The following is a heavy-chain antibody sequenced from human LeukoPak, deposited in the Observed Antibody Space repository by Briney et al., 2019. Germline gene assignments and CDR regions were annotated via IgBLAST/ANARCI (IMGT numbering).Heavy chain of an antibody. J-gene: IGHJ6*03. CDR3: ARELGVDHHMDV. V-gene: IGHV4-38-2*02. Sequence: PSETLSLTCTVSGYSISSGYYWGWIRQPPGKGLEWIGSIYHSGSTYYNPSLKSRVTISVDTSKNQFSLKLSSVTAADTAVYYCARELGVDHHMDVWGKGTTVTV. CDR1: GYSISSGYY. D-gene: IGHD1-26*01. CDR2: IYHSGST.